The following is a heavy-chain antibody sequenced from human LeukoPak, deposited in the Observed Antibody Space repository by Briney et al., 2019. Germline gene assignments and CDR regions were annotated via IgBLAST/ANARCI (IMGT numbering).Heavy chain of an antibody. CDR3: ARVRLVVVVAATADAFDI. V-gene: IGHV1-69*04. D-gene: IGHD2-15*01. Sequence: ASVKVSCKASGGTFSSYAISWVRQAPGQGLEWMGRIIPILGIANYAQKFQGRVTITADKSTSTAYMELSSLRSEDTAVYYCARVRLVVVVAATADAFDIWGQGTMVTVSS. J-gene: IGHJ3*02. CDR1: GGTFSSYA. CDR2: IIPILGIA.